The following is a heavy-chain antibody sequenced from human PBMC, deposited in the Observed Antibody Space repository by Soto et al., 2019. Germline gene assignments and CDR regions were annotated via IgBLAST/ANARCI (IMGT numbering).Heavy chain of an antibody. CDR2: IYHSGST. CDR1: GGSMSRGNW. CDR3: ARDSPYDFWSGYTNAFDI. J-gene: IGHJ3*02. V-gene: IGHV4-4*02. D-gene: IGHD3-3*01. Sequence: SQTLSLSCGVSGGSMSRGNWWSWVRQPPGKGLEWIGEIYHSGSTNYNPSLKSRVTISVDKSKNQFSLKLSSVTAADTAVYYCARDSPYDFWSGYTNAFDIWGQGTMVT.